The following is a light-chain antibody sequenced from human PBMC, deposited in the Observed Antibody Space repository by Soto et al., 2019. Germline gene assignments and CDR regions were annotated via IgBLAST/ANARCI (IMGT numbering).Light chain of an antibody. J-gene: IGKJ3*01. CDR3: QKYNSAPFT. V-gene: IGKV1-27*01. Sequence: DVPMTQSPSSLSASVGDRVTITCRASQAINNYLAWFQQKPGRVPKLLIYAASTLLSGVPSRFSGSGSGTDFTLTITGLQPEDFATYYCQKYNSAPFTFGPGTKVDFK. CDR2: AAS. CDR1: QAINNY.